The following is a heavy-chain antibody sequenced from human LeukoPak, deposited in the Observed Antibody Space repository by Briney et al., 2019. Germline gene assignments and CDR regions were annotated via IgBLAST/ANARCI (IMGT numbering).Heavy chain of an antibody. CDR2: IYTSGST. V-gene: IGHV4-4*09. D-gene: IGHD2/OR15-2a*01. CDR1: GGSISSYY. CDR3: ARLTRRGTFKYHYYMDV. J-gene: IGHJ6*03. Sequence: SETLSLTCTVSGGSISSYYWSWIRQPPGKGLEWIGYIYTSGSTNYNPSLKSRVTISVDTSKNQFSLKLSSVTAADTAVYYCARLTRRGTFKYHYYMDVWGKGTTVTVSS.